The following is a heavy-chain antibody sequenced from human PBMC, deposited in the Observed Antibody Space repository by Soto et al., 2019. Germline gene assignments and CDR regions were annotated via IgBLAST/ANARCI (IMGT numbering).Heavy chain of an antibody. V-gene: IGHV3-30*18. Sequence: QVQLVESGGGVVQPGTSLRLSCVVSGFTLSNTGVHWVRQAPGKGLEWVAMISHDGFSQYYVDSVKGRSTISRDISKNTVYLQMHSLRPEDTSVYYCAKDWGSRGWFNWFDSWGQGTLVTVSS. CDR2: ISHDGFSQ. CDR1: GFTLSNTG. CDR3: AKDWGSRGWFNWFDS. D-gene: IGHD6-19*01. J-gene: IGHJ5*01.